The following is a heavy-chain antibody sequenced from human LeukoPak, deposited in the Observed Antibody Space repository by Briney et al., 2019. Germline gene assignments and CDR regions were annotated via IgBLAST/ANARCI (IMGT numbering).Heavy chain of an antibody. D-gene: IGHD6-13*01. J-gene: IGHJ5*02. V-gene: IGHV4-59*01. CDR3: ARVRYSSSWYWFDP. CDR1: GGSISTYY. CDR2: IYYSGST. Sequence: SETLSLTCTVSGGSISTYYWTWVRQPPGKGLEWIGYIYYSGSTNYNPSLKSRVTISVDTSRNQFSLKLSSVTAADTAVYYCARVRYSSSWYWFDPWGQGTLVTVSS.